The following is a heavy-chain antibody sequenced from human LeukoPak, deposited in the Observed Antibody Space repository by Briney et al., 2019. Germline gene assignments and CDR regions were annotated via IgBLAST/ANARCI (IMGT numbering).Heavy chain of an antibody. D-gene: IGHD6-19*01. J-gene: IGHJ5*02. Sequence: GGSLRLSCAASGFSFSSYNMNWVRQAPGKVLEWVSSITTSSTYTFYADSVKGRFTISRDNAKNSLYLQMNSLRAEDTAVYYCAKDSTVAGTGGCFDPWGQGTLVTVSS. CDR2: ITTSSTYT. CDR1: GFSFSSYN. V-gene: IGHV3-21*04. CDR3: AKDSTVAGTGGCFDP.